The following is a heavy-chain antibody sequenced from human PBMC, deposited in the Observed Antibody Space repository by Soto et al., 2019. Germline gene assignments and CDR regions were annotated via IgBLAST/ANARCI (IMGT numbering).Heavy chain of an antibody. Sequence: SQTLSLTCAISGDTVSSNSAAWNWIRQSPSRGLEWLGRTYYRSKWYNDYAGSVRSRIIINPDTSKNQFYLQVNSVSPEDTAVYYGARGFCSGANCYRFGCWGQGTPVTVAS. CDR2: TYYRSKWYN. V-gene: IGHV6-1*01. CDR1: GDTVSSNSAA. CDR3: ARGFCSGANCYRFGC. D-gene: IGHD2-15*01. J-gene: IGHJ4*02.